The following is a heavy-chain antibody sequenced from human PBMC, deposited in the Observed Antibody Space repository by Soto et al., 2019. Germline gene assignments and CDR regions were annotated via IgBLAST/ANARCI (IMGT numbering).Heavy chain of an antibody. Sequence: ASVKVSCKASGYTFTSYDINWVRQATGQGLEWMGWMNPNSGNTGYAQKFQGRVTMTRNTSISTAYMELSSPRSEDTAVYYCARRIVAATDNWFDPWGQGTLVTVSS. CDR1: GYTFTSYD. J-gene: IGHJ5*02. CDR2: MNPNSGNT. CDR3: ARRIVAATDNWFDP. D-gene: IGHD2-15*01. V-gene: IGHV1-8*01.